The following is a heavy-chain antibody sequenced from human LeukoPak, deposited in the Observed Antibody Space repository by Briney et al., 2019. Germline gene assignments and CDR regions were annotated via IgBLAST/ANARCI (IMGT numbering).Heavy chain of an antibody. CDR3: AKGLERESRLDS. Sequence: GGSLRLSCDASGFSINTYTMYWVRQAPGQGLEWVSGIRNSDGMTYYADSVRGRFTISTDNSKNTLYLQMNSLRAENTALYYCAKGLERESRLDSWGQGTLVTVSS. CDR1: GFSINTYT. CDR2: IRNSDGMT. D-gene: IGHD1-1*01. V-gene: IGHV3-23*01. J-gene: IGHJ4*02.